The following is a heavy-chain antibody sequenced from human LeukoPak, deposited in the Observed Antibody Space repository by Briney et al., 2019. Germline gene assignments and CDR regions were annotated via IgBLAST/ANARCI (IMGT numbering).Heavy chain of an antibody. Sequence: GGSLRLSCAASGFTFSGSAMHWVRQASGKGLEWVGRIRSKANSYATAYAASVKGRFTISRDNAKNSLYLQMNSLRAEDTAVYYCARASRFDYWGQGTLVTVSS. J-gene: IGHJ4*02. CDR2: IRSKANSYAT. CDR1: GFTFSGSA. D-gene: IGHD6-6*01. V-gene: IGHV3-73*01. CDR3: ARASRFDY.